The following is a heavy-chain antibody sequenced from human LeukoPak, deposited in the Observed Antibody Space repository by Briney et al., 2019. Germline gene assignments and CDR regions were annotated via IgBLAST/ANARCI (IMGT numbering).Heavy chain of an antibody. CDR1: GFTFGSYG. V-gene: IGHV3-30*02. CDR3: AKDFPSYYDFWSGYFDY. J-gene: IGHJ4*02. D-gene: IGHD3-3*01. CDR2: IRYDGSNK. Sequence: PGGSLRLSCAASGFTFGSYGMHWVRQAPGKGLEGVAFIRYDGSNKYYADSVKGRFTISRDNSKNTLYLQMNSLRAEDTAVYYCAKDFPSYYDFWSGYFDYWGQGTLVTVSS.